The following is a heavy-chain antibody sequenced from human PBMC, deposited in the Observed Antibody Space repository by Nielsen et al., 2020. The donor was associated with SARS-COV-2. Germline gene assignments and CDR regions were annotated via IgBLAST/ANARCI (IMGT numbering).Heavy chain of an antibody. V-gene: IGHV4-34*01. D-gene: IGHD3-16*01. CDR3: ARHYVAIGPNWFDP. CDR2: INHSGST. CDR1: GGSFSGYY. J-gene: IGHJ5*02. Sequence: SETLSLTCAVYGGSFSGYYWSWIRQPPGKGLEWIGEINHSGSTNYNPSLKSRVTISVDTSKNQFSLKLSSVTAADTAVYYCARHYVAIGPNWFDPWGQGTLVTVSS.